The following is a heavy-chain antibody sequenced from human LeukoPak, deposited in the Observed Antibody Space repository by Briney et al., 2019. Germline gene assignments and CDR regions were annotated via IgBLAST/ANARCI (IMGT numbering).Heavy chain of an antibody. CDR2: ISYDGSNR. CDR3: ASPMYSSTWTPFDY. V-gene: IGHV3-30*04. CDR1: GFTFSSYA. Sequence: GRSLRLSCAAAGFTFSSYAMEWVSQAGGKGREGVAVISYDGSNRYYADSVKGPFPISRDNSKTTLYLQMTSLRAEDTAVYYCASPMYSSTWTPFDYWGQGTLVTVSS. J-gene: IGHJ4*02. D-gene: IGHD6-13*01.